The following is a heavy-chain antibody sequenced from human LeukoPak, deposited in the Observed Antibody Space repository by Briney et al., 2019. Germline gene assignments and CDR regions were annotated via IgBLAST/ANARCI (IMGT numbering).Heavy chain of an antibody. V-gene: IGHV3-21*01. CDR2: ISSSSSYI. CDR1: GFTFIDYS. Sequence: PGGSLRLSCAASGFTFIDYSVNWVRQAPGKGLEWVSSISSSSSYIFYADSLKGRFTISRDNAKNSLYLQMNSLRAEDTAVYYCARLRDYFTHAFDIWGQGTKVTVSS. D-gene: IGHD3-10*01. J-gene: IGHJ3*02. CDR3: ARLRDYFTHAFDI.